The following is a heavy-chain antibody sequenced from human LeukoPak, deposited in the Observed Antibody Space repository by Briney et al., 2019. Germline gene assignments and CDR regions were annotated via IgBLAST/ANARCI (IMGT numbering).Heavy chain of an antibody. Sequence: SETLSLTCTVSGGSISSGDYYWSGIRQPPGKGLEWIGYIYYSGSTYYNPSLKSRVTISVDTSKNQFSLKLSSVTAADTAVYYCAREVVLMVYANYYMDVWGKGTTVTVSS. CDR1: GGSISSGDYY. V-gene: IGHV4-30-4*08. CDR3: AREVVLMVYANYYMDV. CDR2: IYYSGST. D-gene: IGHD2-8*01. J-gene: IGHJ6*03.